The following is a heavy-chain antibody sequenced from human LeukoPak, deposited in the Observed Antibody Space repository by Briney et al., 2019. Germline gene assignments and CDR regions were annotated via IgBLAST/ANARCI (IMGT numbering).Heavy chain of an antibody. CDR3: AKDGGLWVSAHWGDS. CDR1: RFTFSNYA. CDR2: ISGSGGST. J-gene: IGHJ4*02. Sequence: GGSLRLSCVASRFTFSNYAMSWVRQAPGKGLEWVSVISGSGGSTYYADSVKGRFTVSRDDSKNTLYLQMNSLRAEDTAVYYCAKDGGLWVSAHWGDSWGRGTLVTVSS. D-gene: IGHD7-27*01. V-gene: IGHV3-23*01.